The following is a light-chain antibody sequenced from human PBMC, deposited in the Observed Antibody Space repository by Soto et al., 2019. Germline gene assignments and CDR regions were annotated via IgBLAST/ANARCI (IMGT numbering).Light chain of an antibody. J-gene: IGKJ1*01. CDR2: GAS. V-gene: IGKV3-20*01. Sequence: EIMLTQSPGTLSLSPGERATLSCRASQSVSNSFLAWYQQKPGQGPRLLIYGASSRATGIPDRVSGSGSGTDFTLTISRLDPEDFAVYYCHQYGSSPSTFGQGTRVDIK. CDR1: QSVSNSF. CDR3: HQYGSSPST.